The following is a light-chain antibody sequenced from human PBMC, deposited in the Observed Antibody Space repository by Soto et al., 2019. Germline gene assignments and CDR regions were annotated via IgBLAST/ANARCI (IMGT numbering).Light chain of an antibody. CDR1: QSVSSN. CDR3: QHYNNWPLLT. J-gene: IGKJ4*01. CDR2: GAS. V-gene: IGKV3-15*01. Sequence: EIVMTQSPATLSVSPGERATLSCRASQSVSSNLVWYQQKPGQAPRPLIYGASTRATGIPARFSGSGSGTEFTFTISSLQSEDFAVYYCQHYNNWPLLTFGGGTKVEIK.